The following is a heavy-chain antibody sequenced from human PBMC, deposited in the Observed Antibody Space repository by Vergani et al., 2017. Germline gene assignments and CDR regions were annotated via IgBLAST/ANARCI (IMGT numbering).Heavy chain of an antibody. CDR1: GFTFSGSA. V-gene: IGHV3-73*01. CDR2: IRSKANSYAT. CDR3: AKETTVKGGNWFDP. J-gene: IGHJ5*02. Sequence: EVQLVESGGGLVQPGGSLKLSCAASGFTFSGSAMHWVRQASGKGLEWVGRIRSKANSYATAYAASVKGRFTISRDDSKNTAYLQMNSLRAEDTAVYYCAKETTVKGGNWFDPWGQGTLVTVSS. D-gene: IGHD4-17*01.